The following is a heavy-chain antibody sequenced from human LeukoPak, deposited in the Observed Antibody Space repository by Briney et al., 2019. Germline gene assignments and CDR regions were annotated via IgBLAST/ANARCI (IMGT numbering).Heavy chain of an antibody. J-gene: IGHJ4*02. V-gene: IGHV3-7*01. CDR2: INQDGSEE. CDR3: VRDGGVSGYDLLDY. Sequence: GGSLRLSCAASGFTFSHYWMTWIRQAPGKGLEWVAQINQDGSEEYYMDSVKARFTISRDNAKNSVFLQMNSLRAEDTAVYYCVRDGGVSGYDLLDYWGQGTLVTVSS. CDR1: GFTFSHYW. D-gene: IGHD5-12*01.